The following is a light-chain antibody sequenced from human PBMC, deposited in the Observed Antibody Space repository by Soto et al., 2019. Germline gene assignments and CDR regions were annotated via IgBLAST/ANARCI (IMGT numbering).Light chain of an antibody. CDR2: STS. Sequence: QAVVTQEPSLTVSPGGTVTLTCASSTGAVTSGYYPNWFQQKPGQAPRALIYSTSNKYSWTPARFSGSLLGGKAALTVSGVQPEDEADYYCSSYTSSRAYVFGIGTKVTVL. CDR1: TGAVTSGYY. J-gene: IGLJ1*01. CDR3: SSYTSSRAYV. V-gene: IGLV7-43*01.